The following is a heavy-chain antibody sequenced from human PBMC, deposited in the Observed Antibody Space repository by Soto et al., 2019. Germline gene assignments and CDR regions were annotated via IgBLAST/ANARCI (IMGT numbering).Heavy chain of an antibody. V-gene: IGHV3-30*18. Sequence: GGSLRLSCAASGFTFSSYGMHWVRQAPGKGLEWVAFISYDGSNKYYADSVKGRFTISRDNSKNTLYLQMNSLGAEDTAVYYCAKGDFWTDYWGQGTMGTVSS. J-gene: IGHJ4*02. CDR2: ISYDGSNK. D-gene: IGHD3-3*01. CDR3: AKGDFWTDY. CDR1: GFTFSSYG.